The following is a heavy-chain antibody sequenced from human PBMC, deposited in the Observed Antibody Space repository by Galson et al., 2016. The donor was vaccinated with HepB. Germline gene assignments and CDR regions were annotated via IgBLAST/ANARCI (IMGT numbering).Heavy chain of an antibody. V-gene: IGHV3-21*01. J-gene: IGHJ4*02. Sequence: SLRLSCAASRFAFTNYSMHWVRQAPGKGLEWVSSISIRSTYIYYADSVRGRFTISRDNAKNSLYLQMNSLRAEDTAFYYCARGCRGGSCVDYWGQGTLVTVSS. D-gene: IGHD2-15*01. CDR1: RFAFTNYS. CDR3: ARGCRGGSCVDY. CDR2: ISIRSTYI.